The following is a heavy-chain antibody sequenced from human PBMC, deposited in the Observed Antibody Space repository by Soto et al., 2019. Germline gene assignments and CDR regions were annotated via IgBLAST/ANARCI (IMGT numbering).Heavy chain of an antibody. Sequence: LSLTCAVYGGSFSGYYWSWIRQPPGKGLEWIGEINHSGSTNYNPSLKSRVTISVDTSKNQISLKLSSVTAADTAVYYCASHQYSSPSVLYYYGMDVWGKGTTVTVSS. CDR2: INHSGST. CDR1: GGSFSGYY. J-gene: IGHJ6*04. D-gene: IGHD6-6*01. V-gene: IGHV4-34*01. CDR3: ASHQYSSPSVLYYYGMDV.